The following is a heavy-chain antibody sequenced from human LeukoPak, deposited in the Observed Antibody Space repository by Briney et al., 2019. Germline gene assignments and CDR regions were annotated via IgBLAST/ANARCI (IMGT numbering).Heavy chain of an antibody. CDR2: IKSKTDGGTT. CDR3: TTDPYYDYVWGSYRYTVLFDY. Sequence: PGGSLRLSCAASGFTFSNAWMSWVRQAPGKGLEWVGRIKSKTDGGTTGYAAPVKGRFTISRDDSKNTLYLQMNSLKTEDTAVYYCTTDPYYDYVWGSYRYTVLFDYWGQGTLVTVSS. J-gene: IGHJ4*02. D-gene: IGHD3-16*02. V-gene: IGHV3-15*01. CDR1: GFTFSNAW.